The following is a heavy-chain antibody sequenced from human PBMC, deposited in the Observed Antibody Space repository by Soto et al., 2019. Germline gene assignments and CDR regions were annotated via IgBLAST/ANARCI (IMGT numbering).Heavy chain of an antibody. CDR1: GYTFTSYG. D-gene: IGHD6-19*01. J-gene: IGHJ3*02. CDR2: ISAYNGNT. CDR3: ARAGTIYSIWSPSSGPTYDAFDI. Sequence: ASVKVSCKASGYTFTSYGISWVRQAPGQGLEWMGWISAYNGNTNYAQKLQGRVTMTTDTSTSTAYMELRSLRSDDTAVYYCARAGTIYSIWSPSSGPTYDAFDIWGQGTMVTVS. V-gene: IGHV1-18*01.